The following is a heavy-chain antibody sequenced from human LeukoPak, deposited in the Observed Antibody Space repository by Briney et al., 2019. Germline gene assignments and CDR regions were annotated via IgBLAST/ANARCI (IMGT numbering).Heavy chain of an antibody. Sequence: PGGSLRLSCAASGFTFSSYGMHWVRQAPGKGLEWVAVISYVGSNKYYADSVKGRFPISRDNSKNTLYLEMNSLRAEDTAVYYRAKVMEDVDTSVLANWGQGTLVTVSS. J-gene: IGHJ4*02. CDR1: GFTFSSYG. CDR2: ISYVGSNK. CDR3: AKVMEDVDTSVLAN. D-gene: IGHD5-18*01. V-gene: IGHV3-30*18.